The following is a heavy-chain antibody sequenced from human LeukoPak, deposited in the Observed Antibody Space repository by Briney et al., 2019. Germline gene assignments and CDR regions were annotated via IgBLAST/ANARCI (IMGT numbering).Heavy chain of an antibody. Sequence: SETLSLTCAVSGGSISSANWCSWVRQPPGKGREGIGVFYHSGITNYTPSLKSRVTISVDKSKNQFSLKLSSMTTADTAVYYCARDPTMVRGPSMDVWGKGTTLTVSS. CDR1: GGSISSANW. CDR3: ARDPTMVRGPSMDV. J-gene: IGHJ6*04. V-gene: IGHV4-4*02. CDR2: FYHSGIT. D-gene: IGHD3-10*01.